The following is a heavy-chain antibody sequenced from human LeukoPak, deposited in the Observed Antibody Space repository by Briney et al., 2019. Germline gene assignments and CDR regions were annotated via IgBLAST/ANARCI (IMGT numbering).Heavy chain of an antibody. CDR3: AKEKYTTRITIFGVVGSDY. V-gene: IGHV3-30*02. J-gene: IGHJ4*02. CDR1: GFTFSSYG. D-gene: IGHD3-3*01. Sequence: PGGSLRLSCAASGFTFSSYGMHWVRQAPGKGLEWVAFIRYDGSNKYYADSVKGRFTISRDNSKNTLYLQMNSLRAEDTAVYDCAKEKYTTRITIFGVVGSDYWGQGTLVTVSS. CDR2: IRYDGSNK.